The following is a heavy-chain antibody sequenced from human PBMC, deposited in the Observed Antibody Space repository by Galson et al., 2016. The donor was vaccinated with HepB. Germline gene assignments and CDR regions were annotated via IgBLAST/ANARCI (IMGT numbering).Heavy chain of an antibody. CDR1: EFTVSINY. V-gene: IGHV3-53*01. CDR2: IYSGGNT. Sequence: SLRLSCAASEFTVSINYMSWVRQAPGKGLEWVSLIYSGGNTRYADSVKGRFTISRDNSKNTAYLQMNSLRAEDTAVYYCSTLNPASPYFDYWGQGTLVTVSS. CDR3: STLNPASPYFDY. J-gene: IGHJ4*02.